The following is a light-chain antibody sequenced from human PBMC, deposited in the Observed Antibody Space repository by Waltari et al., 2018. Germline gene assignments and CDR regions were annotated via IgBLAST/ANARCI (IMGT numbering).Light chain of an antibody. CDR3: QQYYDSPLT. CDR2: WAS. Sequence: DIVMTQSPDSLTVSLGERATVNCQSSQIVLSSSNNKNFLAWYQQKPGQPPKLLIYWASTRGSGVPDRFSGSGSGTDFTLTISSLQAEDVAVYYCQQYYDSPLTFGGGTKVEIK. J-gene: IGKJ4*01. V-gene: IGKV4-1*01. CDR1: QIVLSSSNNKNF.